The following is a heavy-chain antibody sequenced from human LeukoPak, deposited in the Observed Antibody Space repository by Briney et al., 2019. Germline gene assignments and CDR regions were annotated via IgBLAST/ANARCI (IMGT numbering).Heavy chain of an antibody. CDR2: IYSGGST. V-gene: IGHV3-53*01. D-gene: IGHD6-19*01. Sequence: GGSLRLSCAASGFTVSSNYMSWVRQAPGKGLEWVSVIYSGGSTYYADSVKGRFTISRDNSKNTLYLQMNSLRAEDTAVYYCARDNVVIAVAGNRDDYYYYYGMDVWGQGTTVTVSS. J-gene: IGHJ6*02. CDR1: GFTVSSNY. CDR3: ARDNVVIAVAGNRDDYYYYYGMDV.